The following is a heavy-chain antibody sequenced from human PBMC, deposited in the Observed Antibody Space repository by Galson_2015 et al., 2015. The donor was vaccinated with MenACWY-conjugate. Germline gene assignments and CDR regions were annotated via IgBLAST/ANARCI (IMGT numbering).Heavy chain of an antibody. V-gene: IGHV3-74*01. D-gene: IGHD5-24*01. CDR3: TRGNDGYGWFET. J-gene: IGHJ5*02. CDR2: ISPDGNVT. Sequence: SLRLSCAASGFTFNQYWMHWVRQAPGKGLVWVSRISPDGNVTNYADSVKGRFTLSRDNAKNTLYLQMNSLRGDDTAVYYCTRGNDGYGWFETWGQGTLVTVSS. CDR1: GFTFNQYW.